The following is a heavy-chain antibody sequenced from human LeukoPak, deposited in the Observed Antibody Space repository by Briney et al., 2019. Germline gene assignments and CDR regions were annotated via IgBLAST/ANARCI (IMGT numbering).Heavy chain of an antibody. V-gene: IGHV4-59*01. CDR1: VASIRSYY. Sequence: SETLSLTCSVSVASIRSYYSSGIRQPPGKGLEWIGYLFHSGSTNYNPSLKSRVTISDDKSKNQFSVKLNSVNAADTAVYYCARRSASYSFDYCGQGTLVTVSS. CDR3: ARRSASYSFDY. D-gene: IGHD2-21*01. CDR2: LFHSGST. J-gene: IGHJ4*02.